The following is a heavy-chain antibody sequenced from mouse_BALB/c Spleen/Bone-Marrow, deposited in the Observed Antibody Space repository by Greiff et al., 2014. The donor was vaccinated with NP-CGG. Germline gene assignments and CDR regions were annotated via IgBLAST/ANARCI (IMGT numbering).Heavy chain of an antibody. CDR1: GYTFTSYW. CDR3: TITARADFDY. V-gene: IGHV1S16*01. D-gene: IGHD3-1*01. Sequence: QVQLKESGAELVKPGASVKLSCKTSGYTFTSYWMHWVKLRPGRGFEWIGEINPSNGDTNYNEKFKRKAALTVDKSSSTAYMQLSSLTSEDSAVYYCTITARADFDYWGQGTTLTVSS. J-gene: IGHJ2*01. CDR2: INPSNGDT.